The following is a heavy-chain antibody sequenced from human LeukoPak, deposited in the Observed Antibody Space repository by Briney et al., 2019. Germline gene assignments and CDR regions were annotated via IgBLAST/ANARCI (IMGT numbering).Heavy chain of an antibody. Sequence: PGGSLRLSRAASGYTFSSYSINWVRQAPGKGLEWVSSFGVRSNYIYYADSVRGRFSISRDDARDSLYLQMNSLRAEDTAVYYCVRLRRNSDTSGFYYYYDYWGQGTLVTVSS. CDR3: VRLRRNSDTSGFYYYYDY. CDR2: FGVRSNYI. J-gene: IGHJ4*02. V-gene: IGHV3-21*01. D-gene: IGHD3-22*01. CDR1: GYTFSSYS.